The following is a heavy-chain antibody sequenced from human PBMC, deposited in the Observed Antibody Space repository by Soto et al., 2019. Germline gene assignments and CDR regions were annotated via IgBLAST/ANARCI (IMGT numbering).Heavy chain of an antibody. CDR3: ARDQNGSPYFDY. CDR2: VFHSGIT. Sequence: SETLSLTSTVSGGSITSYYWSWIRQPPGKGLEWIGYVFHSGITGYNPSLKSRVTISVDASKNLFSLKLISVTAADTAVYYCARDQNGSPYFDYWGQGTLVTVSS. J-gene: IGHJ4*02. D-gene: IGHD1-26*01. CDR1: GGSITSYY. V-gene: IGHV4-59*01.